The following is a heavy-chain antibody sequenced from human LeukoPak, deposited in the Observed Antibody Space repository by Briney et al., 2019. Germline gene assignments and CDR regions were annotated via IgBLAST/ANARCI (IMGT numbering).Heavy chain of an antibody. J-gene: IGHJ4*02. CDR1: GYTLTELS. CDR2: INPNSGGT. V-gene: IGHV1-2*02. D-gene: IGHD1-1*01. Sequence: ASVKVSCKVSGYTLTELSMHWVRQAPGQGLEWMGWINPNSGGTNYAQKFQGRVTMTRNTSISTAYMELSSLRSEDTAVYYCARGLGNDGIFDYWGQGTLVTVSS. CDR3: ARGLGNDGIFDY.